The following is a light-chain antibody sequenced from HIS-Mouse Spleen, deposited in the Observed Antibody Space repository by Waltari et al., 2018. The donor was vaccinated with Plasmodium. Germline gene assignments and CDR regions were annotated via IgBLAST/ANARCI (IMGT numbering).Light chain of an antibody. V-gene: IGLV2-23*01. CDR1: SSDVGSYNL. Sequence: QSALTQPASVSGSPGQSITISCTGTSSDVGSYNLVSWYQQHPGKAPKLMNYEGSKRPSGVSNRFSGSKAGNTAFLTISGLQAEDEADYYCCSYAGSSTVVFGGGTKLTVL. CDR2: EGS. CDR3: CSYAGSSTVV. J-gene: IGLJ2*01.